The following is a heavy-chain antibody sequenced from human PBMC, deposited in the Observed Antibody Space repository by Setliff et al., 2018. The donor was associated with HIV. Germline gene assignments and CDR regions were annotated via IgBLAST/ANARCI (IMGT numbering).Heavy chain of an antibody. CDR1: GFSFNNYY. V-gene: IGHV3-30*02. Sequence: PGGSLRLSCIASGFSFNNYYMSWVRQAPGKGLEWVAFLHYDGSYIYYADSVKGRFTISRDNSKNTLSLQMNSLRREDTGVYYCAKIQNPQGYYYDSSGYYPHPGSPDYWGQGTLVTVSS. CDR2: LHYDGSYI. CDR3: AKIQNPQGYYYDSSGYYPHPGSPDY. D-gene: IGHD3-22*01. J-gene: IGHJ4*02.